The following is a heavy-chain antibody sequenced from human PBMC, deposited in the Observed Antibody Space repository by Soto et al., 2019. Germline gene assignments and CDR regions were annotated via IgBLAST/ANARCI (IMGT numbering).Heavy chain of an antibody. CDR3: AREEDYVLAGAGYFDY. J-gene: IGHJ4*02. CDR2: IIPIFGTA. Sequence: SVKPSSEASGGRFSSYALSWPRQEPGQGLEWMGGIIPIFGTANYAQKFQGRVTITADESTSTAYMELSSLRSEDTAVYYCAREEDYVLAGAGYFDYWGQRTLVTVPS. CDR1: GGRFSSYA. D-gene: IGHD3-16*01. V-gene: IGHV1-69*01.